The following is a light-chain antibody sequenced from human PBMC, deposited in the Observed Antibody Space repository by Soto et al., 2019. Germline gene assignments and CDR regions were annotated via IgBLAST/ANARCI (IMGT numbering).Light chain of an antibody. CDR1: QSVSSSY. V-gene: IGKV3-20*01. J-gene: IGKJ1*01. Sequence: IVLTQSPGTLSLSPGERATLSCRASQSVSSSYLVWYQQKPGQAPRLLIYDASSRATGIPDRFSGSGSGTDFTLTISRLEPEDSAVYYCQQCGSSPKTFGQGTKVDI. CDR2: DAS. CDR3: QQCGSSPKT.